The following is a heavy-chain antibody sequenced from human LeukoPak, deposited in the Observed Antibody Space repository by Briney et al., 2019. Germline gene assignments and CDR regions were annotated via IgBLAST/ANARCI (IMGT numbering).Heavy chain of an antibody. D-gene: IGHD2-15*01. Sequence: TSETLSLTCTVSGGSISTSGYYWGWIRQPPGKGPEWIGSIYYSGSAYYNPSLKSRVTISVDTSKNHFSLKLSSVTAADTAVYYCARDCPAYCNGGSCYYYYYMDVWGKGTTVTVSS. CDR3: ARDCPAYCNGGSCYYYYYMDV. CDR1: GGSISTSGYY. V-gene: IGHV4-39*07. J-gene: IGHJ6*03. CDR2: IYYSGSA.